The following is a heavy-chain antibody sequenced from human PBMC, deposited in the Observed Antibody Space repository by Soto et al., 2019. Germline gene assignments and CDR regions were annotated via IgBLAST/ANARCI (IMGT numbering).Heavy chain of an antibody. CDR1: GYTFTSYG. CDR3: ARGGGESVYCSGGSCYAIDY. Sequence: ASVKVSCKASGYTFTSYGISWVRQAPGQGLEWMGWISAYNGNTNYAQKLQGRVTMTTDTSTSTAYMELRSLRSDDTAVYYCARGGGESVYCSGGSCYAIDYWGQGTLVTVSS. D-gene: IGHD2-15*01. J-gene: IGHJ4*02. V-gene: IGHV1-18*01. CDR2: ISAYNGNT.